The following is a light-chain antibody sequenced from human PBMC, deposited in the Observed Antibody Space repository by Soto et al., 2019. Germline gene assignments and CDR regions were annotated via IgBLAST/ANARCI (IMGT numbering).Light chain of an antibody. V-gene: IGKV1-5*03. CDR3: QQYATYPTT. J-gene: IGKJ1*01. CDR2: KAS. Sequence: DIQMTQSPSTLSASVGDRVTIACRASQSISDWLAWYQQKPGQAPKFLIYKASNLESGVPSRFSGSGSVTEFTLTISSLQPDDFANYYCQQYATYPTTFGQGTKVEIK. CDR1: QSISDW.